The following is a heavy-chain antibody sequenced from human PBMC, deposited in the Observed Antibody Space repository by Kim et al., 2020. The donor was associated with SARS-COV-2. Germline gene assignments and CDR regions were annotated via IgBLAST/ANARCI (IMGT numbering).Heavy chain of an antibody. Sequence: YADSVKGRFTISRDNAKNSLYLQMNSLRDEDTAVYYCARASGGGMATNHYWGQGTLVTVSS. J-gene: IGHJ4*02. V-gene: IGHV3-48*02. CDR3: ARASGGGMATNHY. D-gene: IGHD5-12*01.